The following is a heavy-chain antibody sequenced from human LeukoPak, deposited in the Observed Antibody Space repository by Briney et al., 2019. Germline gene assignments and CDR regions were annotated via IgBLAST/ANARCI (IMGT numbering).Heavy chain of an antibody. Sequence: SETLSLTCAVYGGSFSGYYWSWIRQPPGKGLEWIGEINHSGSTNYNPSHKSRVTISVDTSKNQFSLKLSSVTAADTAVYYCARYSADRYCSSTSCYIRSSSSLDYWGQGTLVTVSS. CDR2: INHSGST. J-gene: IGHJ4*02. CDR3: ARYSADRYCSSTSCYIRSSSSLDY. D-gene: IGHD2-2*02. CDR1: GGSFSGYY. V-gene: IGHV4-34*01.